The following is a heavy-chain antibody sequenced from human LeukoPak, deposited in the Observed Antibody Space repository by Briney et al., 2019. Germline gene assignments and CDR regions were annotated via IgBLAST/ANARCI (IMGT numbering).Heavy chain of an antibody. CDR2: TSVYSGNT. D-gene: IGHD3-3*01. CDR3: ARDAHDLLSGYM. CDR1: GYIFASYG. Sequence: GASVKVSCKTSGYIFASYGINWVRQAPGQGLEWMGWTSVYSGNTYYGKKFQGRVTMTTDTSTSTGYMELRSLRSDDTAVYYCARDAHDLLSGYMWGQGTLVTVSS. J-gene: IGHJ4*02. V-gene: IGHV1-18*01.